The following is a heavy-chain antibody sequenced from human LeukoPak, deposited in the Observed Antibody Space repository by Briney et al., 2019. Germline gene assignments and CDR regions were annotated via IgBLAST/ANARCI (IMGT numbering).Heavy chain of an antibody. V-gene: IGHV3-23*01. CDR3: ARDGLDHGDY. Sequence: PGGSLRLSCAASGFSFSSYAMSWVRQAPGKGLEWVSAISGSGGSTYYADSVKGRFTISRDNSKNTLYLQMNSLRGEDTAVYYCARDGLDHGDYWGQGTLVTVSS. CDR2: ISGSGGST. D-gene: IGHD1-1*01. CDR1: GFSFSSYA. J-gene: IGHJ4*02.